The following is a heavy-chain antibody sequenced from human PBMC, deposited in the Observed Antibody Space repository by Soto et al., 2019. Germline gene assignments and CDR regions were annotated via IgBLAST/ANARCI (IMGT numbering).Heavy chain of an antibody. V-gene: IGHV1-46*01. J-gene: IGHJ4*02. Sequence: ASVKVSCKASGYTFTSYYMHWVRQARGQGLEWMGIINPSGGSTSYAQKFQGRVTMTRDTSTSTVYMELSSLRSEDTAVYYCARGHCTNGVCYGSESVEATDFDYWGQGTLVTVSS. CDR3: ARGHCTNGVCYGSESVEATDFDY. CDR2: INPSGGST. CDR1: GYTFTSYY. D-gene: IGHD2-8*01.